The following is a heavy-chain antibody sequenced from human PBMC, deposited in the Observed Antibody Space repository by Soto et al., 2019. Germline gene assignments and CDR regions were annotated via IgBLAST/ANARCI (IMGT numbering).Heavy chain of an antibody. CDR2: IWYDGSNK. J-gene: IGHJ5*02. CDR1: GFTFSSYG. D-gene: IGHD4-4*01. V-gene: IGHV3-33*01. Sequence: QVQLVESGGGVVQPGRSLRLSCAASGFTFSSYGMHWVRQAPGKGLEWVAVIWYDGSNKYYADSVKGRFTISRDNSKNTLYLQMHSLRAADTAVYYCARETGYSNYEAVGWFDPWGQGTLVTVSS. CDR3: ARETGYSNYEAVGWFDP.